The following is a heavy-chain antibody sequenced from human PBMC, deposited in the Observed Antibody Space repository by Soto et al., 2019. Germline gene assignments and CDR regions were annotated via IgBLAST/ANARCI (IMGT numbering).Heavy chain of an antibody. CDR3: AKTPNYYDFWSGYYSVLWDY. CDR2: ISGSGGST. D-gene: IGHD3-3*01. Sequence: GGSLRLSCAASGFTFSSYAMSWFRQAPGKGLEWVSAISGSGGSTYYADSVKGRFTISRDNSKNTLYLQMNSLRAEDTAVYYCAKTPNYYDFWSGYYSVLWDYWGQGTLVTVS. V-gene: IGHV3-23*01. J-gene: IGHJ4*02. CDR1: GFTFSSYA.